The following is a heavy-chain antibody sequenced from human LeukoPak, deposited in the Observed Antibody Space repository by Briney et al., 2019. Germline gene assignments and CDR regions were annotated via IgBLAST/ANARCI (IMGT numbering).Heavy chain of an antibody. D-gene: IGHD6-6*01. CDR2: IKQNGSAK. V-gene: IGHV3-7*01. Sequence: SGGSLRLSCAASGFTFSSYSMNWVRQAPGKGLEWVANIKQNGSAKYYVDSVKGRFTISRDNAKNSLYLQMNSLRAEDTAVYYCARDGHSSSSPFDYWGQGNLVTVSS. J-gene: IGHJ4*02. CDR3: ARDGHSSSSPFDY. CDR1: GFTFSSYS.